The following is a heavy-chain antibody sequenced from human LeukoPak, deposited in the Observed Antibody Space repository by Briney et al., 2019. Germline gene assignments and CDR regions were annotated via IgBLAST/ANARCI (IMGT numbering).Heavy chain of an antibody. V-gene: IGHV4-59*02. CDR2: IYYSGSI. D-gene: IGHD4-17*01. J-gene: IGHJ4*02. CDR1: GGSVTTYH. Sequence: SETLSLXCTVSGGSVTTYHWSWIRQPPGKGLERIGYIYYSGSINYNPSLNSRVTISLDTSKNEFSLKLRSVTAADTAVYYCARYPGASGDSYYFDYWGQGTRVTVSS. CDR3: ARYPGASGDSYYFDY.